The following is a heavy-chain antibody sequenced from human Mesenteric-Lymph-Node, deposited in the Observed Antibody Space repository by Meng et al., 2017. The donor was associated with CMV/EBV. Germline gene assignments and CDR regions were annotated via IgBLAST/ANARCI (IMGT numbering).Heavy chain of an antibody. Sequence: GGSLRLSCAASGFTFSTYSINWVRQAPGKGLEWVSSISSSSNYIYYADSVKGRFTISRDNAKNSLYLQMNSLRAEDTAVYYCARYCSSSSCSPSEAFDIWGQGTMVTVSS. CDR1: GFTFSTYS. V-gene: IGHV3-21*06. CDR3: ARYCSSSSCSPSEAFDI. J-gene: IGHJ3*02. CDR2: ISSSSNYI. D-gene: IGHD2-2*01.